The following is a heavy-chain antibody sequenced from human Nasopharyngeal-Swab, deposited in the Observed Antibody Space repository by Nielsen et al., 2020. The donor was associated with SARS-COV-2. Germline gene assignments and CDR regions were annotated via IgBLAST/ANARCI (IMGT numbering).Heavy chain of an antibody. CDR2: IYSGGST. J-gene: IGHJ6*02. CDR3: ASSPYYYYGMDV. Sequence: GESLKISCAASGFTVSSNYMSWVRQASGKGLGWVSVIYSGGSTYYADSVKGRFTISRDNSKNTLYLQMNSLRAEDTAVYYCASSPYYYYGMDVWGQGTTVTVSS. V-gene: IGHV3-66*01. CDR1: GFTVSSNY.